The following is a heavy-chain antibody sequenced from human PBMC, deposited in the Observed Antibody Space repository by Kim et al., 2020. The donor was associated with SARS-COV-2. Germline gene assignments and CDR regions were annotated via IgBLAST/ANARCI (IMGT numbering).Heavy chain of an antibody. CDR1: GFTFSDYY. Sequence: GGSLRLSCAASGFTFSDYYMSWIRQAPGKGLEWVSYISSSSSYTNYADSVKGRFTISRDNAKNSLYLQMNSLRAEDTAVYYCARELELWVPGAMGPGYWGQGTLVTVSS. J-gene: IGHJ4*02. CDR3: ARELELWVPGAMGPGY. D-gene: IGHD5-18*01. V-gene: IGHV3-11*05. CDR2: ISSSSSYT.